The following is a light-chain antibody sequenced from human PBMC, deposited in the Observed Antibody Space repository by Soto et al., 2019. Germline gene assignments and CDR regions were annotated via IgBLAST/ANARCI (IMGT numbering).Light chain of an antibody. Sequence: IVLTQSPGTMSLFPGESTTRACRASQSISRYLAWYQQKPGQGPRLLIYGASSRATGIPDRFSGSGSGTDFTLTISRLEPEDFAVYYCQQYGSSGTFGQGTKVDIK. J-gene: IGKJ1*01. CDR2: GAS. CDR3: QQYGSSGT. CDR1: QSISRY. V-gene: IGKV3-20*01.